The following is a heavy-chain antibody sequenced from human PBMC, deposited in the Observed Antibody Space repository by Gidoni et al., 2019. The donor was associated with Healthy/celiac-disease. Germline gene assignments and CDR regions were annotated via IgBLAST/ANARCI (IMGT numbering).Heavy chain of an antibody. CDR1: GFTFSSYA. J-gene: IGHJ4*02. CDR3: AKGSSSWMDHFDY. Sequence: EVQLLESGGGLVQPGGSLRRSWAASGFTFSSYAMSWVRQAPGKGLEWVSAISGSGGSTYYADSVKGRFTISRDNSKNTLYLQMNSLRAEDTAVYYCAKGSSSWMDHFDYWGQGTLVTVSS. D-gene: IGHD6-13*01. V-gene: IGHV3-23*01. CDR2: ISGSGGST.